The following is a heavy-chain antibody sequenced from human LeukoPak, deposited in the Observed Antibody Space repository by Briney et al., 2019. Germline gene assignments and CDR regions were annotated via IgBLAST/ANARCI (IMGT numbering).Heavy chain of an antibody. Sequence: SGPTLVKPTQTLTLTCTFSGFSLSTRGVGVGWIRQPPGKALEWLALIYWDDDKRYSPSLKSRLTITKDTSKNQVVLTMTNMDPVDTAKYYCAHSFQWELAYYFDYWGQGTLVTVSS. CDR1: GFSLSTRGVG. CDR3: AHSFQWELAYYFDY. J-gene: IGHJ4*02. V-gene: IGHV2-5*02. D-gene: IGHD1-26*01. CDR2: IYWDDDK.